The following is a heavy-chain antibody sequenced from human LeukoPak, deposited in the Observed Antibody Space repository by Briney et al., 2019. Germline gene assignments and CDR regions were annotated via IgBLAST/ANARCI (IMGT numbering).Heavy chain of an antibody. CDR2: ISAYSGNT. CDR3: TRRNYEDSSGYPNDY. CDR1: GYTFTRYG. Sequence: ASVKVSCKASGYTFTRYGINWVRQARGQGLEWMGWISAYSGNTNYGQRFQGRVTMTKDTSTNTACMELRNLGSDDTAVYYCTRRNYEDSSGYPNDYWGQGTLVTVSS. V-gene: IGHV1-18*01. J-gene: IGHJ4*02. D-gene: IGHD3-22*01.